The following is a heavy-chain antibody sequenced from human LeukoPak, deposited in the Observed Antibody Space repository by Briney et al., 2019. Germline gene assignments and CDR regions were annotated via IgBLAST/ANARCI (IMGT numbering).Heavy chain of an antibody. CDR3: ARYRTTGTPPNNWFDP. D-gene: IGHD1-1*01. CDR2: INPSGGST. J-gene: IGHJ5*02. Sequence: ASVKVSCKASGYTFTSYYMHWVRQAPGQGLEWMGIINPSGGSTSYAQKFQGRVTMTRDTSTSTVYMELSSLRSEDTAVYYCARYRTTGTPPNNWFDPWGQGTLVTVSS. V-gene: IGHV1-46*01. CDR1: GYTFTSYY.